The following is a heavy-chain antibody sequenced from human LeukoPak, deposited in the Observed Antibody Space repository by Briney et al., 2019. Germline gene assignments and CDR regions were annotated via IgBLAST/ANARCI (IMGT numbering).Heavy chain of an antibody. CDR2: INPNSGGT. D-gene: IGHD3-10*01. V-gene: IGHV1-2*02. CDR1: GYTFTSYD. Sequence: GASVKVSCKASGYTFTSYDINWVRQATGQGLEWMGWINPNSGGTNYAQRFQGRVTMTRDTSISTAYMELSRLRSDDTAVYYCARDGQLEFTMVRGVSPYYYYMGVWGKGTTVTISS. J-gene: IGHJ6*03. CDR3: ARDGQLEFTMVRGVSPYYYYMGV.